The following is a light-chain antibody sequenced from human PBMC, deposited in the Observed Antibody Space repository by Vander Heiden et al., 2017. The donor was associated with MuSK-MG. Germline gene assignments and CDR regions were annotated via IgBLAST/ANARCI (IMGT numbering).Light chain of an antibody. CDR2: KAS. CDR3: QEYKGYYSFT. V-gene: IGKV1-5*03. J-gene: IGKJ3*01. Sequence: DIQMTQSPSTLSASVGDRVTITCRASQAIGTSLAWYQQKPGKAPKLLIYKASNLESGVPSRFSGGGYGKEFTLTISSRQPDDFAAYYCQEYKGYYSFTFGHGTQVDI. CDR1: QAIGTS.